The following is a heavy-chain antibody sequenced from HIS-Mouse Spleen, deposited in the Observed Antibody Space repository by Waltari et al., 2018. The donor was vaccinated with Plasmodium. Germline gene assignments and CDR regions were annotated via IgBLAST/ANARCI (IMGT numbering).Heavy chain of an antibody. J-gene: IGHJ4*02. V-gene: IGHV4-59*01. CDR2: IYYRGST. D-gene: IGHD6-6*01. CDR3: ARGGYSSSSYYFDY. CDR1: GGSISSYY. Sequence: QVQLQESGPGLVKPSETLSLTCTVSGGSISSYYWSWIRQPPGKGLEWIAYIYYRGSTNYNPSLKSRVTISVDTAKNQCSLKLSSVTAADTAVFYCARGGYSSSSYYFDYWGQGTLVTVSS.